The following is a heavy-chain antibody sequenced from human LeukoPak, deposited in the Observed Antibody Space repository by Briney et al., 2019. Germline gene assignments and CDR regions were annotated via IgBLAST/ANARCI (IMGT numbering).Heavy chain of an antibody. D-gene: IGHD6-13*01. CDR3: AGCIAAAGRDYYYYGMDV. CDR1: DGSFSGYY. Sequence: SETLSLTCAVYDGSFSGYYWSWIRQPPGKGLEWIGEINHSGSTNYNPSLKSRVTISVDTSKNQFSLKLSSVTAADTAVYYCAGCIAAAGRDYYYYGMDVWGQGTTVTVSS. V-gene: IGHV4-34*01. CDR2: INHSGST. J-gene: IGHJ6*02.